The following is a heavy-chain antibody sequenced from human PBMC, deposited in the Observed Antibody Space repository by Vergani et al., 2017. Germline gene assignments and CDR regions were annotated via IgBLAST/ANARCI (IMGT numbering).Heavy chain of an antibody. CDR1: GFTFSTYA. CDR2: ISYDGDNK. J-gene: IGHJ4*02. CDR3: ARGSTIKGAY. V-gene: IGHV3-30-3*01. Sequence: QVQLVESGGGVVQPGRSLRLSCAASGFTFSTYAMHWVRQAPGKGLEWVAVISYDGDNKYYADSVKGRFTISRDDSENTLYLQRNSLRSEDTAVYYCARGSTIKGAYWGQGTLVTVSS.